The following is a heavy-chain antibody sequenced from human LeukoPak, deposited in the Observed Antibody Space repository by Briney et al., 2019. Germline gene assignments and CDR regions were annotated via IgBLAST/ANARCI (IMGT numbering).Heavy chain of an antibody. CDR1: GGSISSSSYY. V-gene: IGHV4-39*01. J-gene: IGHJ4*02. CDR3: ARLNYYYDSSGYYPSSPFDY. D-gene: IGHD3-22*01. Sequence: PSDTLSLTCTVSGGSISSSSYYWGWIRQPPGKGLEWIGSIYYSGSTYYNPSLKSRVTISVDTSKNQFSLKLSSVTAADTAVYYCARLNYYYDSSGYYPSSPFDYWGQGTLVTVSS. CDR2: IYYSGST.